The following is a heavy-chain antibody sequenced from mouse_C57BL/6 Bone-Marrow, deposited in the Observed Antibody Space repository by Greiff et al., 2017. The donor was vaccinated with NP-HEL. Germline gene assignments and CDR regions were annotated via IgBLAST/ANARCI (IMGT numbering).Heavy chain of an antibody. Sequence: VQLQQPGAELVKPGASVKLSCKASGYTFTSYWMQWVKQRPGQGLEWIGEIDPSDSYTNYNQKFKGKATLTVDTSSSTAYMQLSSLTSEDSAVYYCARFPYGNCFAYWGQGTLVTVSA. CDR1: GYTFTSYW. CDR2: IDPSDSYT. CDR3: ARFPYGNCFAY. V-gene: IGHV1-50*01. D-gene: IGHD2-1*01. J-gene: IGHJ3*01.